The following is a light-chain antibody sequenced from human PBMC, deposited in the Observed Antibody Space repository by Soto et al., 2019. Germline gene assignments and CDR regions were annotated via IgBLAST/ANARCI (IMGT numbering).Light chain of an antibody. J-gene: IGKJ4*01. CDR1: QSVLYSSNNKNY. CDR2: WAS. Sequence: DIVMTQSPDSLAVSLGERATINCKSSQSVLYSSNNKNYLAWYQQKPGQPPKLLIYWASTRESGVPDRFSGSGSGTDFTLTISSLQAEDMAVYYCQQYSSTPLTFGGGTKVEIK. V-gene: IGKV4-1*01. CDR3: QQYSSTPLT.